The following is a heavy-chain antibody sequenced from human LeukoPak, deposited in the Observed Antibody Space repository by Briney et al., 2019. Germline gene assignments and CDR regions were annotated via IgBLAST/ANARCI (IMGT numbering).Heavy chain of an antibody. CDR2: IYSGGST. D-gene: IGHD6-13*01. CDR3: ARPTSGYSSSWYPLGY. J-gene: IGHJ4*02. V-gene: IGHV3-53*01. Sequence: GGSLRLSCAASGFTVSSNYMSWVRQAPGKGLEWVSVIYSGGSTYYADSVKGRFTISRDNSKNTLYLQMNSLRAEDTAVYYCARPTSGYSSSWYPLGYWGQGTLVTVSS. CDR1: GFTVSSNY.